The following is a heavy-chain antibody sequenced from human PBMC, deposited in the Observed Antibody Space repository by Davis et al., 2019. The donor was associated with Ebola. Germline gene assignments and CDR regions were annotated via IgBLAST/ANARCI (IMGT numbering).Heavy chain of an antibody. D-gene: IGHD4-17*01. V-gene: IGHV3-30*03. CDR2: ISYDGSNK. J-gene: IGHJ4*02. CDR1: GFSFRSYG. CDR3: ARRGRGGDYVGAYYPSYYFDY. Sequence: PGGSLRLSCAVSGFSFRSYGMHWVRQAPGKGLEWVAVISYDGSNKYYADSVKGRLTISRDNSKNTLYLQMNSLKASDTAMYYCARRGRGGDYVGAYYPSYYFDYWGQGTLVTVSS.